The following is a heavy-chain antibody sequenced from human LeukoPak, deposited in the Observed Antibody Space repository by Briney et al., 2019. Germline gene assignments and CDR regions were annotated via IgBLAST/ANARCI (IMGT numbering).Heavy chain of an antibody. Sequence: GGSLRLSCAASGFTFSSYGMSWVRQAPGKRLEWVSATSGSGGSTYYADSVKGRFAISRDNSKNTLYLQMNSLRAEDTAVYYCAKESSGSYLSTYFDYWGQGTLVTVSS. V-gene: IGHV3-23*01. CDR1: GFTFSSYG. CDR2: TSGSGGST. CDR3: AKESSGSYLSTYFDY. D-gene: IGHD3-10*01. J-gene: IGHJ4*02.